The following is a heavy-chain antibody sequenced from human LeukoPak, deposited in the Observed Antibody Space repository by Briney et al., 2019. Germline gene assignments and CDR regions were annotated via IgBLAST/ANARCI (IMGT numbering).Heavy chain of an antibody. V-gene: IGHV4-34*01. Sequence: KTSETLSLTCAVYGGSFSGYYWSWIRQPPGKGLEWIGEINHSGSTNYNPSLKSRVTISVDTSKNQFSLKLSSVTAADTAVYYCARGLAVAGTAWGQGTLVTVSS. D-gene: IGHD6-19*01. CDR2: INHSGST. CDR1: GGSFSGYY. CDR3: ARGLAVAGTA. J-gene: IGHJ5*02.